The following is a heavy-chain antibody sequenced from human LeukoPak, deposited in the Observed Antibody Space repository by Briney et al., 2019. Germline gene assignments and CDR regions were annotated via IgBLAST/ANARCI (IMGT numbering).Heavy chain of an antibody. Sequence: SETLSLTCTVSGGSISSSSYYWAWIRQPPGKGLEWIGTIYYTGSTYYNPSLKSRVTTSIDTSKNQFSLKLSSVTAADTAVYYCARRHGYSYGSQFDYWGQGTLVTVSS. CDR2: IYYTGST. CDR3: ARRHGYSYGSQFDY. CDR1: GGSISSSSYY. J-gene: IGHJ4*02. V-gene: IGHV4-39*01. D-gene: IGHD5-18*01.